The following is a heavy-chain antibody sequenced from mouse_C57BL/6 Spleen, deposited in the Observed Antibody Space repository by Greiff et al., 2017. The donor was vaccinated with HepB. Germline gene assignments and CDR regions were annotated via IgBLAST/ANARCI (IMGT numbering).Heavy chain of an antibody. CDR1: GYTFTSYW. CDR3: ARPYYYGSSYPYYAMDY. V-gene: IGHV1-55*01. CDR2: IYPGSGST. Sequence: VQLQQPGAELVKPGASVKMSCKASGYTFTSYWLTWVKQRPGQGLEWIGDIYPGSGSTNYNEKFKSKATLTVDTSSSTAYMQLSSLTSEDSAVYYCARPYYYGSSYPYYAMDYWGQGTSVTVSS. D-gene: IGHD1-1*01. J-gene: IGHJ4*01.